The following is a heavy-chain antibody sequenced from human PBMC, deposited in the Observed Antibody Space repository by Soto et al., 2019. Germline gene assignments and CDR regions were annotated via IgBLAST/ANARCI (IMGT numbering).Heavy chain of an antibody. CDR2: SSPRGDTI. V-gene: IGHV3-48*03. D-gene: IGHD3-3*01. Sequence: GGSLRLSCVASGFSLANYPMNWVRQTPGKGLEWISYSSPRGDTIYYAESVKGRFTISRDNAKNSLFLQMNSLAVEDTAVYYCARPIFGPVMDVWGRGTTVTVSS. CDR3: ARPIFGPVMDV. J-gene: IGHJ6*02. CDR1: GFSLANYP.